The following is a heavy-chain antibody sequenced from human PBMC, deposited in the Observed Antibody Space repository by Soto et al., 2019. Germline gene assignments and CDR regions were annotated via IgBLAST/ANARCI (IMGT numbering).Heavy chain of an antibody. Sequence: GGSLRLSCAASGFTFSSYSMNWVRQAPGKGLEWVSYISSSSSTIYYADSVKGRFTISRDNSKNTLYLQMNSLRAEDTAIYYCTRVFRGCSSGSCYLEYWGQGTLVTVSS. D-gene: IGHD2-15*01. CDR1: GFTFSSYS. CDR3: TRVFRGCSSGSCYLEY. CDR2: ISSSSSTI. J-gene: IGHJ4*02. V-gene: IGHV3-48*01.